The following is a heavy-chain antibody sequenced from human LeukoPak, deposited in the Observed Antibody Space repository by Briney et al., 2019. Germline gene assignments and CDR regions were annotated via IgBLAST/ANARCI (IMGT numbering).Heavy chain of an antibody. J-gene: IGHJ1*01. Sequence: ASVKVSCKTSGYTFTSYGITWLRQAPGQGFEWMGWISAYDGNTNYAQKFQGRVTMIRDTSISTAYMELSRLRSDDTAVYYCARPSYDSSDYEYFQHWGQGTLVTVSS. D-gene: IGHD3-22*01. CDR2: ISAYDGNT. V-gene: IGHV1-18*01. CDR3: ARPSYDSSDYEYFQH. CDR1: GYTFTSYG.